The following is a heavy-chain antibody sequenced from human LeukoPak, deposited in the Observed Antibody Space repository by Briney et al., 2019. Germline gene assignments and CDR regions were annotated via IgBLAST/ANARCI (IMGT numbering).Heavy chain of an antibody. CDR1: GFTFSGSA. CDR3: TSPGVAGGDY. CDR2: IRSKANSYAT. V-gene: IGHV3-73*01. D-gene: IGHD6-19*01. Sequence: GGSLRLSCAASGFTFSGSAMHWVRQASGKGLEWVGRIRSKANSYATAYAASVKGRFTISRDDSKNTAYLQMNSLKTEDTAVYHCTSPGVAGGDYWGQGTLVTVSS. J-gene: IGHJ4*02.